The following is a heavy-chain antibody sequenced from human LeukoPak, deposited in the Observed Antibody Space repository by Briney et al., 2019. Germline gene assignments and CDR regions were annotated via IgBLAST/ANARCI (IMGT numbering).Heavy chain of an antibody. CDR1: GFTFSNYA. CDR3: ARDHYYGSGSYRFDH. D-gene: IGHD3-10*01. CDR2: ISYDGSNK. J-gene: IGHJ4*02. Sequence: GGSLRLSCAASGFTFSNYAMHWVRQAPGKGLEWAAVISYDGSNKYYADSVKGRFTISRDNSKYTLYLQMNSLRAEDTAVYYCARDHYYGSGSYRFDHWGQGTLVTVSS. V-gene: IGHV3-30-3*01.